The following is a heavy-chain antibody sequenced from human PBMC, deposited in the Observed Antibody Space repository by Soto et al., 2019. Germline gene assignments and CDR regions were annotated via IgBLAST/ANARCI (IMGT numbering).Heavy chain of an antibody. CDR2: INPNGGVT. CDR1: GDSFNDYY. J-gene: IGHJ6*03. CDR3: ARESGGATATLDYYYFDMDV. Sequence: QVQLVQSGAEVRKPGASVTVSCRSSGDSFNDYYIHWVRQAPGQGFGWMGWINPNGGVTKYAQKFQGWVSMNRDTSIRTVYMQLSRLRSDDTAVYYCARESGGATATLDYYYFDMDVWGTGTTVTVSS. V-gene: IGHV1-2*04. D-gene: IGHD5-12*01.